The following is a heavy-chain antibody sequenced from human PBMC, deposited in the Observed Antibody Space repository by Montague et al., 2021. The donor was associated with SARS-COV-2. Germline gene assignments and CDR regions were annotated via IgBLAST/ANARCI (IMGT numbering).Heavy chain of an antibody. CDR1: RLPFNGYG. CDR2: ISHDESNH. J-gene: IGHJ4*01. CDR3: AREGYGSGSFYIDY. D-gene: IGHD1-26*01. V-gene: IGHV3-30*04. Sequence: SLRLSCAASRLPFNGYGMNWVRQAPGKGLEWLTFISHDESNHRYADSVKGRFTISRDNSKNTLYLQMDSLRPEDTAVYYCAREGYGSGSFYIDYWGQGSLVTVSS.